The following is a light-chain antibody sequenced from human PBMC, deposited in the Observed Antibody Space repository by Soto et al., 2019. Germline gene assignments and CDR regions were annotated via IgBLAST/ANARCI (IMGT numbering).Light chain of an antibody. CDR3: SSFTSSSTYVI. Sequence: QSALTQPAFVSGSPGQSITISCTGTSSDVGGYKYVSWYQQHPDKAPKLMIYEVSNRPSGVSNRFSGSKSGNTASLTISGLQADDEADYYCSSFTSSSTYVIFGGGTKLTVL. J-gene: IGLJ2*01. CDR1: SSDVGGYKY. V-gene: IGLV2-14*01. CDR2: EVS.